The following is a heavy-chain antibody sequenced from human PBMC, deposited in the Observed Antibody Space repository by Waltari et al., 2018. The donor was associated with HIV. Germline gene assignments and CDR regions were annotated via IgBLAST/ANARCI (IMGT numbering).Heavy chain of an antibody. J-gene: IGHJ4*02. V-gene: IGHV1-24*01. Sequence: QVQLVQSGAEVKKPGASVKVSCKVSGSHLPDLSMPWVRQAPGKGLEWMGGFDPEDGETIYAQKFQGRVTMTEDTSTDTAYMELSSLRSEDTAVYYCATDPPPQRNMPWGCWGQGTLVTVSS. CDR1: GSHLPDLS. CDR3: ATDPPPQRNMPWGC. CDR2: FDPEDGET. D-gene: IGHD2-2*01.